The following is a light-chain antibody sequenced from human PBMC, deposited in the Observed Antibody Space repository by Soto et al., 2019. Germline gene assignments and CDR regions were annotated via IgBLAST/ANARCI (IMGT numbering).Light chain of an antibody. CDR1: QSVSSN. V-gene: IGKV3-15*01. CDR3: QQYNTYSSWT. J-gene: IGKJ1*01. CDR2: GAS. Sequence: EIVLTQSPGTLSLSPGERATLSCRASQSVSSNLAWYQQKPGQAPRLLIYGASTRATGIPARFSGSGSGTEFTLTISSLQADDFATYYCQQYNTYSSWTFGQGTKVDIK.